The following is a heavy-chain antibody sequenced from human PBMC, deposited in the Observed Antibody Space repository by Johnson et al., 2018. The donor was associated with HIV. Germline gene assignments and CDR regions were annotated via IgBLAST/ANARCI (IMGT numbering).Heavy chain of an antibody. CDR2: ISYDGSHT. Sequence: QVQLVESGGGLVQPGGSLRLSCAASGFSFSTYAMHWVRQAPGKGLAWLIVISYDGSHTYYADSVKGRCTISRDNSKHTLYLQTNSLRAEDTAVYYCARGSRYTYDNEDAHLLHAFDIWGKGTVVTVSS. V-gene: IGHV3-30*04. J-gene: IGHJ3*02. CDR3: ARGSRYTYDNEDAHLLHAFDI. CDR1: GFSFSTYA. D-gene: IGHD1-14*01.